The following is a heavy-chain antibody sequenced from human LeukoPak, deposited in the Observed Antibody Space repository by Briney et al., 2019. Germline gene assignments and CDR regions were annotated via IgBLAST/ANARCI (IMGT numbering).Heavy chain of an antibody. D-gene: IGHD2-15*01. Sequence: PSETLSLTCAVSGGSISSGGYSWSWIRQPPGKGLEWIGYIYHSGSTCYNPSLKSRVTISVDRSKNQFSLKLSSVTAADTAVYYCARGGGVVAATQGAFDIWGQGTMVTVSS. CDR2: IYHSGST. CDR1: GGSISSGGYS. CDR3: ARGGGVVAATQGAFDI. V-gene: IGHV4-30-2*01. J-gene: IGHJ3*02.